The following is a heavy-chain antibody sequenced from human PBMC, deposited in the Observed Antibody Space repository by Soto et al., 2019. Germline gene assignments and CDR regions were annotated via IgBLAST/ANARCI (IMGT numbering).Heavy chain of an antibody. Sequence: QVQLQESGPGLVEPSQTLSLTCAVSGGSVSSGGYFWSWIRQPPGKGLEWIGHIYNSGSTYSNPSLWGRVTMAVDTSKNQFSLTLNSVTAADTAVYYCARGPDVDKVDYWGQGTLVTVSS. CDR2: IYNSGST. CDR3: ARGPDVDKVDY. CDR1: GGSVSSGGYF. J-gene: IGHJ4*02. V-gene: IGHV4-30-4*01. D-gene: IGHD2-21*01.